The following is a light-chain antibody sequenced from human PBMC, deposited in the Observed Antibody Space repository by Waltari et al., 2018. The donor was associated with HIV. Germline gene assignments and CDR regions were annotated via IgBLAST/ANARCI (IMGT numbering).Light chain of an antibody. J-gene: IGKJ1*01. V-gene: IGKV1-5*03. CDR3: QQYNTSPWT. CDR2: KAS. CDR1: QSINTW. Sequence: DIQMTQSPSSLSAYVGDRVTISCRASQSINTWLAWYQQKPGKAPKILIYKASSLEGGVTSRFSGSGSGTEFTLTITSLQPDDFATYYCQQYNTSPWTFGQGTKVDIK.